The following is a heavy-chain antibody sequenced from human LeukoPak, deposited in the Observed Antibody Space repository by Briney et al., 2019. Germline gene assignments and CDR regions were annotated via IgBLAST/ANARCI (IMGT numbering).Heavy chain of an antibody. CDR3: AKGSRLREAGSHRF. CDR1: GGIFGSYA. D-gene: IGHD3-16*02. CDR2: IIPIFDTP. Sequence: ASVKVSCKVSGGIFGSYAINWVRQAPGQGLEWLGRIIPIFDTPNYAPTFQGRVTISADKSTRTVYMELTSLRSEDTALYYCAKGSRLREAGSHRFWGQGTLVTVSS. V-gene: IGHV1-69*06. J-gene: IGHJ4*02.